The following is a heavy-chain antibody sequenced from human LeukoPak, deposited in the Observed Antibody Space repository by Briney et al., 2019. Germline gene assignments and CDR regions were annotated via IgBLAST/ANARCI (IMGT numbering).Heavy chain of an antibody. D-gene: IGHD5-24*01. V-gene: IGHV4-39*01. CDR2: IYYSGST. Sequence: SKTLSLTCTVSGGSISSSSYYWGWIRQPPGKGLEWIGSIYYSGSTYYNPSLKSRVTISVDTSKNQFSLKLSSVTAADTAVYYCARHGDGYNHFDYWGQGTLVTVSS. J-gene: IGHJ4*02. CDR1: GGSISSSSYY. CDR3: ARHGDGYNHFDY.